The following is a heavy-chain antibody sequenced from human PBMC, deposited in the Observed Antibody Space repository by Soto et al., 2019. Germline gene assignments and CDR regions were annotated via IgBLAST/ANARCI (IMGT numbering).Heavy chain of an antibody. CDR1: GGSFSGYY. V-gene: IGHV4-34*01. CDR3: ASTGYTSGCYKAAFDI. D-gene: IGHD6-19*01. CDR2: IYHSGST. Sequence: SETLSLTCTVSGGSFSGYYWSWIRQPAGKGLEWIGRIYHSGSTNYNPSLKSRVTISVDTSKNQFCLKLSSVTAADTAVYFCASTGYTSGCYKAAFDIWGQGTMVTVSS. J-gene: IGHJ3*02.